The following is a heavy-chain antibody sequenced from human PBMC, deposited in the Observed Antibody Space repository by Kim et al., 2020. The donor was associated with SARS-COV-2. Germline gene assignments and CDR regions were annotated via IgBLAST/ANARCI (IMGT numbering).Heavy chain of an antibody. CDR3: ARISAGVIPFDY. Sequence: SVKVSCKASGGTFSSYAISWVRQASGQGLEWMGRIIPILGIANYAQKFQGRVTITADKSTSTAYMELSSLRSEDTAVYYCARISAGVIPFDYWGQGTLVTVSS. V-gene: IGHV1-69*04. CDR1: GGTFSSYA. D-gene: IGHD3-10*01. J-gene: IGHJ4*02. CDR2: IIPILGIA.